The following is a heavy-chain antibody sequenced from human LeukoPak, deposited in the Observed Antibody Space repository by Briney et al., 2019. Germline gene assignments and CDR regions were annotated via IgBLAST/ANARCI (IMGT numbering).Heavy chain of an antibody. CDR1: GFSFTSYW. CDR3: ARGNRGYNYGYFPFDY. CDR2: IYPDDSDT. V-gene: IGHV5-51*01. D-gene: IGHD5-18*01. J-gene: IGHJ4*02. Sequence: GESLMISCKGSGFSFTSYWIGWVRQMPDKGLEWMGMIYPDDSDTRYSPSLQGQVTISADKSISTAYLQWSSLEASDTAIYYCARGNRGYNYGYFPFDYWGQGTQVTVSS.